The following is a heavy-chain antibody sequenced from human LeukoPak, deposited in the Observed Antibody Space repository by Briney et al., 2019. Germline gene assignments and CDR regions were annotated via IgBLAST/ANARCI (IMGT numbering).Heavy chain of an antibody. J-gene: IGHJ4*02. CDR3: ARDGPAYSFDF. V-gene: IGHV3-11*04. CDR1: GGSISSSSYY. Sequence: LSLTCTVSGGSISSSSYYWGWIRQPPGKGLEWISCISTSGSTIYYGDSVKGRFTSSRDNARNSLYLQMNSLRAEDTAVYYCARDGPAYSFDFWGQGTLVTVSS. D-gene: IGHD5-18*01. CDR2: ISTSGSTI.